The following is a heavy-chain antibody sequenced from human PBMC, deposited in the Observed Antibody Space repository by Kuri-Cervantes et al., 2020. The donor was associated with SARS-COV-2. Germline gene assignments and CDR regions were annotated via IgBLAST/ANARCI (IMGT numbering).Heavy chain of an antibody. CDR3: ARVNTGWIDL. V-gene: IGHV4-59*01. J-gene: IGHJ5*02. CDR2: FYDTGST. D-gene: IGHD1-1*01. Sequence: SETLSLTCTVSGGSISNYYWTWLRQPPGKGLEWIGDFYDTGSTNYNPSLESRVTISVDTSRRQFSLNVRSVSAADTAVYYRARVNTGWIDLWGLGTLVTVSS. CDR1: GGSISNYY.